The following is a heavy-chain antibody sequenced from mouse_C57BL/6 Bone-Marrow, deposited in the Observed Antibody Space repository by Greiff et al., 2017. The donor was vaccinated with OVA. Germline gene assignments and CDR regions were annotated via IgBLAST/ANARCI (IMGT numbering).Heavy chain of an antibody. CDR2: IDPSDSYT. Sequence: QVQLQQPGAELVMPGASVKLSCKASGYTFTSYWMHWVKQRPGQGLEWIGEIDPSDSYTNYNQKFKGKSTLTVDKSSSTAYMQLSGLTSEDSAVYYCARHYDYDENWYIDVWGTGTTVTVSS. CDR1: GYTFTSYW. V-gene: IGHV1-69*01. D-gene: IGHD2-4*01. J-gene: IGHJ1*03. CDR3: ARHYDYDENWYIDV.